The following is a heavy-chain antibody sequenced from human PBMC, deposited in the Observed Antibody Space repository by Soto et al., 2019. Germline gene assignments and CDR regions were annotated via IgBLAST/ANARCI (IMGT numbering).Heavy chain of an antibody. Sequence: GASVKVSCKTSGYTFTGYYIHWVRQAPGQGLEWVGWINPHSGATDSAQKFQGRVTMTRDTSISTAYMELASLTSDDTALYYCASDPTSYSSSPYIDYWGQGTLVTVSS. J-gene: IGHJ4*02. D-gene: IGHD6-6*01. CDR1: GYTFTGYY. V-gene: IGHV1-2*02. CDR3: ASDPTSYSSSPYIDY. CDR2: INPHSGAT.